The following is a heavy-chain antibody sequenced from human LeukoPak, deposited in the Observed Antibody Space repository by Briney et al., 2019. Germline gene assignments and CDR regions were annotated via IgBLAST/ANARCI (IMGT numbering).Heavy chain of an antibody. V-gene: IGHV1-46*01. J-gene: IGHJ4*02. CDR1: GYTFTSYY. CDR3: ARDLSPQFRITMVRGILGY. CDR2: INPSGGST. Sequence: ASVKVSCKASGYTFTSYYMHWVRQAPGQGLEWMGIINPSGGSTSYAQKFQGRVTMTRDTSTSTVYMELSSLRSEGTAVYYCARDLSPQFRITMVRGILGYWGQGTLVTVSS. D-gene: IGHD3-10*01.